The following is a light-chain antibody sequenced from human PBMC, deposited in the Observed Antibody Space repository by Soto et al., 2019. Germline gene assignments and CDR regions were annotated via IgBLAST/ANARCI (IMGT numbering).Light chain of an antibody. Sequence: QSVLTQPASVSGSPGQSITISCTGTSSDVGGYKYVSWYQQHPGKAPKLMIYDVSNRPSGVSNRFSGSKSGNTASLTISGIQAEDEADYHCSSYTSSSRWVFGGGTKLTVL. CDR1: SSDVGGYKY. CDR3: SSYTSSSRWV. V-gene: IGLV2-14*01. CDR2: DVS. J-gene: IGLJ3*02.